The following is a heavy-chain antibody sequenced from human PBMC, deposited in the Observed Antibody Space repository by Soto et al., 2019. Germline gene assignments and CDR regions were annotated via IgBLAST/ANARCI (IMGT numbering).Heavy chain of an antibody. CDR1: GFTFSSYS. J-gene: IGHJ2*01. V-gene: IGHV3-21*01. CDR3: AREGQWLDYWYFDL. D-gene: IGHD6-19*01. Sequence: EVQLVESGGGLVKPGGSLRLSCAASGFTFSSYSMNWVRQAPGKGLEWVSSISSSSSYIYYADSVKGRFTISRDNAKNSLYLQRNSLRAEDTAVYYCAREGQWLDYWYFDLWGRGTLVTVSS. CDR2: ISSSSSYI.